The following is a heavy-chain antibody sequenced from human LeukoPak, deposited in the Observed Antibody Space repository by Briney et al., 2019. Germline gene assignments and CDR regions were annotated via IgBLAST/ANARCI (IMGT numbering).Heavy chain of an antibody. Sequence: TTSETLSLTCTVSGGSISNYYWSWIRQPAGKGLEYIGRIHSSGSTNYNPSLRSRVTMSLDTSKNQFSLKLNSVTAADTAVYYCARGVVVAAIHDYYFDYWGQGTLVTVSS. CDR3: ARGVVVAAIHDYYFDY. CDR2: IHSSGST. J-gene: IGHJ4*02. D-gene: IGHD2-15*01. CDR1: GGSISNYY. V-gene: IGHV4-4*07.